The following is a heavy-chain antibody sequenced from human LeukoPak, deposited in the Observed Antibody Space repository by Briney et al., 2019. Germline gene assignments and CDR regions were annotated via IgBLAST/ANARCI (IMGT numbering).Heavy chain of an antibody. J-gene: IGHJ4*02. D-gene: IGHD6-19*01. Sequence: GASVKVSCKASGGTFSSYAISWVRQAPGQGLEWMGGIIPIFGTANYAQKFQGRVTITADESTSTAYMELSSLRSEDTAVYYCATGGEDIAVAGTVFDYWGQGTLVTVSS. V-gene: IGHV1-69*13. CDR3: ATGGEDIAVAGTVFDY. CDR1: GGTFSSYA. CDR2: IIPIFGTA.